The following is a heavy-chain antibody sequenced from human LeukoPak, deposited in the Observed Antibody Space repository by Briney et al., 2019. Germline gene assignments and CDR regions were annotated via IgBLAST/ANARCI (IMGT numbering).Heavy chain of an antibody. CDR2: IIPNSGGT. V-gene: IGHV1-2*02. CDR1: GGTFSSYA. CDR3: ARAYCTNGVCYIGY. J-gene: IGHJ4*02. Sequence: ASVKVSCKASGGTFSSYAISWVRQAPGQGLEWMGGIIPNSGGTNYAQKFQGRVTMTRDTSISTAYMELSRLRSDDTAVYYCARAYCTNGVCYIGYWGQGTLVTVSS. D-gene: IGHD2-8*01.